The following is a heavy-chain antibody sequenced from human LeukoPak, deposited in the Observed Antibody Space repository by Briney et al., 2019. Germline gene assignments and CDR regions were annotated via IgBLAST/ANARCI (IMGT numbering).Heavy chain of an antibody. V-gene: IGHV3-74*01. D-gene: IGHD3-10*01. CDR3: ARASRGNWFDP. J-gene: IGHJ5*02. CDR2: IGDDGSTT. Sequence: GGSLRLSCAASGFTFSRYWMHWVRQTPGKGLVWVSRIGDDGSTTAYADSVKGRFTISRDNAKNTLYLQMNSLRAEDTAVYYCARASRGNWFDPWGQGTLVTVSS. CDR1: GFTFSRYW.